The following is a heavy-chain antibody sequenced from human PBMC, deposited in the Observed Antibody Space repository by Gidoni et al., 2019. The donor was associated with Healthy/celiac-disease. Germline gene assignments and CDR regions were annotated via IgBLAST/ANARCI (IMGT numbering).Heavy chain of an antibody. Sequence: TFSSYGMHWVRQAPGKGLEWVAVIWYDGSNKYYADSVKGRFTISRDNSKNTLYLQMNSLRAEDTAVYYCARGEQPLYYYYGMDVWGQGTTVTVSS. V-gene: IGHV3-33*01. J-gene: IGHJ6*02. CDR2: IWYDGSNK. CDR3: ARGEQPLYYYYGMDV. CDR1: TFSSYG.